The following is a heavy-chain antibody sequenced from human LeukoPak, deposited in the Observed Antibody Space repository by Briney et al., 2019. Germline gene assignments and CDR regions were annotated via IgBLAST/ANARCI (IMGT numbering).Heavy chain of an antibody. CDR2: ITNGGSTI. V-gene: IGHV3-11*01. Sequence: GGSLRLSCAASGFTFSDYNMNWVRQAPGKGLEGVSYITNGGSTIHHADSVKGRFTISRDNAKKTLYLQMNSLRAEDTAVYYCARSIGLTGGGVDVWGQGTTVTVSS. D-gene: IGHD3-9*01. CDR3: ARSIGLTGGGVDV. CDR1: GFTFSDYN. J-gene: IGHJ6*02.